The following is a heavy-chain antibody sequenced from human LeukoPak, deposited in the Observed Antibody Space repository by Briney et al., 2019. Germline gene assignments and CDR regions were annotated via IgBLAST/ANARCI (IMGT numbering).Heavy chain of an antibody. Sequence: SETLSLTCAVSGGSISSSSYYWGWIRQPPGKGLEWIGSIYYSGSTYYNPSLKSRVTISVDTSKNQFSLELSSVTAADTAVYYCARGDFWSGYYQTTLNWFDPWGQGTLVTVSS. CDR3: ARGDFWSGYYQTTLNWFDP. CDR2: IYYSGST. D-gene: IGHD3-3*01. J-gene: IGHJ5*02. V-gene: IGHV4-39*07. CDR1: GGSISSSSYY.